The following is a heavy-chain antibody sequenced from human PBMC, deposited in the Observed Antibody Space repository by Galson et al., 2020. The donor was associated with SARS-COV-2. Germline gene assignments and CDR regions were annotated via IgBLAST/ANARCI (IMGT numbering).Heavy chain of an antibody. Sequence: SETLYLTCTVSGGSINSSSYYWGWIRQPPGKGLEWIGSISYSGSTYYNPSLKSRVTISVDTSKTQFSLKLSSVTAADTAVYYCARYNSGWNSDSAFDIWGQGTMVTVSS. CDR3: ARYNSGWNSDSAFDI. CDR2: ISYSGST. V-gene: IGHV4-39*01. J-gene: IGHJ3*02. D-gene: IGHD6-19*01. CDR1: GGSINSSSYY.